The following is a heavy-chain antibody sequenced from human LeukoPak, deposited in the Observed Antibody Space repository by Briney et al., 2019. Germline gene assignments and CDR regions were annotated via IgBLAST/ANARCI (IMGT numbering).Heavy chain of an antibody. V-gene: IGHV3-30*04. Sequence: GGSLRLSCAASGFTFSSYAMHWVRQAPGKGLEGVAVISYDGSNKYYADSVKGRFTISRDNSKNKLYLQMNSLRAEDTAVYYCARGRDGYNYDYWGQGTLVTVSS. CDR2: ISYDGSNK. CDR3: ARGRDGYNYDY. D-gene: IGHD5-24*01. J-gene: IGHJ4*02. CDR1: GFTFSSYA.